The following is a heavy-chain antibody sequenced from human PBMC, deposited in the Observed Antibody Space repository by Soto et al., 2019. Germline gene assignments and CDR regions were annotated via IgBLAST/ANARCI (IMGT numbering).Heavy chain of an antibody. J-gene: IGHJ5*02. CDR2: TYYRSKWYN. CDR1: GDSVSSNSAA. Sequence: SQTLSLTCAISGDSVSSNSAAWNWIRQSPSRGLEWLGRTYYRSKWYNDYAVSVKSRITINLDTSKNQFSLQLNSVTPEDTAVYYCARDSDFSWNPKRGVSWFDPWGQGTLVTVSS. D-gene: IGHD1-1*01. CDR3: ARDSDFSWNPKRGVSWFDP. V-gene: IGHV6-1*01.